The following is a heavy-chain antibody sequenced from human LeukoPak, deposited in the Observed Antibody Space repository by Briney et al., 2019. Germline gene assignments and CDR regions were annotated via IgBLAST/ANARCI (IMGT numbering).Heavy chain of an antibody. J-gene: IGHJ4*02. D-gene: IGHD1-1*01. CDR1: GGTFSSYA. CDR3: ARGKNWNDLTFDY. V-gene: IGHV1-69*06. CDR2: IIPIFGTA. Sequence: SVKVSCKASGGTFSSYAISWVRQAPGRGLEWMGGIIPIFGTANYAQKFQGRVTITADKSTSTAYMELSSLRSEDTAVYYCARGKNWNDLTFDYWGQGTLVTVSS.